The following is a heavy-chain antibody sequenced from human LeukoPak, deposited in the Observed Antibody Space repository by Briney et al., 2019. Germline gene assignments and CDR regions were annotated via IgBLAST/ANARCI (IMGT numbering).Heavy chain of an antibody. V-gene: IGHV4-4*02. J-gene: IGHJ4*02. CDR2: IYYSGST. CDR3: ARTMVTAISKRPAVLDY. CDR1: GGSISSSNW. D-gene: IGHD2-21*02. Sequence: PSGTLSLTCAVSGGSISSSNWWSWVRQSPGKGLEWIGNIYYSGSTYYNPSLKSRIIISVDTSKNQFSLKLSSVTAADTAVYYCARTMVTAISKRPAVLDYWGQGTLVTVSS.